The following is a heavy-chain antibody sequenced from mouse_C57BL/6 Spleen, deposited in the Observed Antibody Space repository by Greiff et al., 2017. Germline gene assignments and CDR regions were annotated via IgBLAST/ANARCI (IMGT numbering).Heavy chain of an antibody. CDR1: GFTFSSYA. CDR3: TRGELTGYYFDY. CDR2: ISSGGDYI. D-gene: IGHD4-1*01. J-gene: IGHJ2*01. Sequence: VESGEGLVKPGGSLKLSCAASGFTFSSYAMSWVRQTPEKRLEWVAYISSGGDYIYYADTVKGRFTISRDNARNTLYLQMRSLKSEDTAMYYCTRGELTGYYFDYWGQGTTRTVSS. V-gene: IGHV5-9-1*02.